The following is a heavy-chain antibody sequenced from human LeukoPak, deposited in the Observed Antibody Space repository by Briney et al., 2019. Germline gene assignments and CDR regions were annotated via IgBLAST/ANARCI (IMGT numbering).Heavy chain of an antibody. D-gene: IGHD2-21*02. CDR3: TRGQSYCGADCYSD. CDR1: GFSVSNYY. CDR2: MYTGGGR. V-gene: IGHV3-66*01. Sequence: GGSLRLSCAASGFSVSNYYMSWVRQPPGKGLEWVSVMYTGGGRYYGDSVKGRFTISRDNSKNTVFLQMNSLRVEDTALYYCTRGQSYCGADCYSDWGQGTMVTVSS. J-gene: IGHJ4*02.